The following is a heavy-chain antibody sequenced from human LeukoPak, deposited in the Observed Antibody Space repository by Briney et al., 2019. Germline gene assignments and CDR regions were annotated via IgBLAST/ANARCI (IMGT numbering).Heavy chain of an antibody. CDR2: ISGGGGTT. CDR3: ARDRMQQLGPYYYYYGMDV. Sequence: GGSLRLSCSASGFTFSSHAVNWVRQPPGKGLEWVSSISGGGGTTYYADSVKGRFTISRDNAKNSLYLQMNSLRAEDTAVYYCARDRMQQLGPYYYYYGMDVWGQGTTVTVSS. CDR1: GFTFSSHA. J-gene: IGHJ6*02. V-gene: IGHV3-23*01. D-gene: IGHD6-13*01.